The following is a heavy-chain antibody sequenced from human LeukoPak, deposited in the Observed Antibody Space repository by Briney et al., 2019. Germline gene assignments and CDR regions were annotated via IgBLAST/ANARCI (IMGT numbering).Heavy chain of an antibody. J-gene: IGHJ4*02. D-gene: IGHD2-2*01. Sequence: GGSLRLSCAASGFTFSSYAMHWVRQAPGKGLEWVAVISYDGSNKYYADSVKGRFTISRDNSKNTLYLQMNSLRAEDTAVYYWARDLDLVVPAAILDYWGQGTLVTVSS. CDR2: ISYDGSNK. CDR3: ARDLDLVVPAAILDY. V-gene: IGHV3-30*01. CDR1: GFTFSSYA.